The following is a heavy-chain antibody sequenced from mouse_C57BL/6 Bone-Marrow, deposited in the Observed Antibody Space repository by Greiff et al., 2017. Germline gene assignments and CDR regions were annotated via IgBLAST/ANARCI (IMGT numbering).Heavy chain of an antibody. J-gene: IGHJ4*01. V-gene: IGHV6-6*01. CDR1: GFTFSDSW. CDR3: TRGAVPYYYAMDY. Sequence: EVKVEASGGGLVQPGGSMKLSCAASGFTFSDSWMDWVRQSPEKGLEWVAEIRNKANNHATYYAESVKGRFTISRDDSKSGVYLQMNRLRAEDTGIYYCTRGAVPYYYAMDYWGQGTAVTVSA. CDR2: IRNKANNHAT.